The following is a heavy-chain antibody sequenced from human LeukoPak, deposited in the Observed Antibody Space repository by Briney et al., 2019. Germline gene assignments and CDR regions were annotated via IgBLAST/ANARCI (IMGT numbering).Heavy chain of an antibody. J-gene: IGHJ6*02. CDR2: ISSSSSYI. D-gene: IGHD5-24*01. CDR3: ARDAAERWLQPKPNYYYYGMDV. CDR1: GFTFSSYS. Sequence: GGSLGLSCAASGFTFSSYSMNWVRQAPGKGLEWVSSISSSSSYIYYADSVKGRFTISRDNAKNSLYLQMNSLRAEDTAVYYCARDAAERWLQPKPNYYYYGMDVWGQGTTVTVSS. V-gene: IGHV3-21*01.